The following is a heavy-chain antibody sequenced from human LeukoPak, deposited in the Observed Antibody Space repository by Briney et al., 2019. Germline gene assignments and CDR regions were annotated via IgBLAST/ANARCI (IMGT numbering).Heavy chain of an antibody. CDR2: MNPNSGNT. D-gene: IGHD3-10*01. CDR3: ARGRDTYNQYYYGSGISSFDP. J-gene: IGHJ5*02. V-gene: IGHV1-8*01. CDR1: GYTFTSYD. Sequence: GASVKVSCKASGYTFTSYDINWVRQATGQGLEWMGWMNPNSGNTGYAQKFQGRVTMTRNTSISTAYMELSGLRSEDTAVYYCARGRDTYNQYYYGSGISSFDPWGQGTLVTVSS.